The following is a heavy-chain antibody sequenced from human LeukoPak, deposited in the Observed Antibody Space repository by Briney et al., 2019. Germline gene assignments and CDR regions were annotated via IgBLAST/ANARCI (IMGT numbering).Heavy chain of an antibody. V-gene: IGHV3-23*01. CDR1: GFTLSSYA. CDR3: ARGAAMVTYYYYMDV. J-gene: IGHJ6*03. CDR2: ISVSGNT. Sequence: GGSLRLSCAASGFTLSSYAMSWVRQAPGKGLEWVSAISVSGNTYHADSVKGRFTISRDSSKNTLYLQMNRLRAEDAAVYYCARGAAMVTYYYYMDVWGKGTTVTISS. D-gene: IGHD5-18*01.